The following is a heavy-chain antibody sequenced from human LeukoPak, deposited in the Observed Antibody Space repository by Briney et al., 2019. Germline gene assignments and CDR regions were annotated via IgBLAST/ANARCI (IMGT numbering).Heavy chain of an antibody. CDR1: GFTIGDYA. CDR3: TRDWPDDSSGYYSYYFDY. CDR2: IRRKAYGGTT. J-gene: IGHJ4*02. V-gene: IGHV3-49*04. Sequence: GGSLRLSCTASGFTIGDYAMSWVRQAPGKGLEWVGFIRRKAYGGTTEYAASVKGRFTISRDDSKSIAYLQMNSLKTEDTAVYYCTRDWPDDSSGYYSYYFDYWGPGTLVTVSS. D-gene: IGHD3-22*01.